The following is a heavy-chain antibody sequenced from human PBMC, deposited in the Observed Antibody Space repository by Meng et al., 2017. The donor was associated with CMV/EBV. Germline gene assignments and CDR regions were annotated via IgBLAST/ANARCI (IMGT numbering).Heavy chain of an antibody. CDR2: ISAYNGNT. V-gene: IGHV1-18*01. D-gene: IGHD2-2*01. CDR1: GYTFTSYG. CDR3: ARGLGYCSSTSCYGRFDP. Sequence: ASVKVSCKASGYTFTSYGISWVRQAPGQGLEWMGWISAYNGNTNYAQKFQGRVTITRNTSISTAYMELSSLRSEDTAVYYCARGLGYCSSTSCYGRFDPWGQGTLVTVSS. J-gene: IGHJ5*02.